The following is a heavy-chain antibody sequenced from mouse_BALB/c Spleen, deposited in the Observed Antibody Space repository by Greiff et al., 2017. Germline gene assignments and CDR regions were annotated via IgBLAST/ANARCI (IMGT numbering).Heavy chain of an antibody. Sequence: VQLVESGPGLVAPSQSLSITCTVSGFSLTSYDISWIRQPPGKGLEWLGVIWTGGGTNYNSAFMSRLSISKDNSKSQVFLKMNSLQTDDTAIYYCVRYGKGYFDVWGAGTTVTVSS. CDR3: VRYGKGYFDV. CDR1: GFSLTSYD. V-gene: IGHV2-9-2*01. J-gene: IGHJ1*01. CDR2: IWTGGGT. D-gene: IGHD2-10*02.